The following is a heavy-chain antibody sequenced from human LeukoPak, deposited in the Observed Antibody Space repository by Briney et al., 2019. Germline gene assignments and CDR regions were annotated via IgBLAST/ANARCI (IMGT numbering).Heavy chain of an antibody. CDR2: IYYSGST. J-gene: IGHJ4*02. CDR1: GGSISSSSYY. D-gene: IGHD5-12*01. V-gene: IGHV4-39*07. Sequence: SETLSLTCTVSGGSISSSSYYWGWIRQPPGKGLEWIGSIYYSGSTYYNPSLKSRVTISVDTSKNQFSLKLSSVTAADTAVYYCARSGYSGYDFHYWGQRTLVTVSS. CDR3: ARSGYSGYDFHY.